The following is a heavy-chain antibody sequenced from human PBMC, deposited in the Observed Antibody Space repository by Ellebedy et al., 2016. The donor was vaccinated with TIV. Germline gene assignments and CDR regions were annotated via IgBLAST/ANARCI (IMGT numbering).Heavy chain of an antibody. CDR1: GYTFTSHG. D-gene: IGHD2-15*01. V-gene: IGHV1-18*04. J-gene: IGHJ3*01. CDR2: MSAHFPNT. CDR3: ARDRRCFGGNCLESAFDL. Sequence: AASVKVSCKASGYTFTSHGISWVRQAPGQGLEWMGWMSAHFPNTIYAENFQARVTLTTDPSTNPAYMDLRSLAFDDTAVYYCARDRRCFGGNCLESAFDLWGQGTLVTVSS.